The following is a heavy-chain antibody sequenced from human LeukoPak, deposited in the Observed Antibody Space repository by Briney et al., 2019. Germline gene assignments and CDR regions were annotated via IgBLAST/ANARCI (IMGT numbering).Heavy chain of an antibody. D-gene: IGHD2-2*01. CDR2: IRSDENNK. CDR3: AREHIVVVPAAIGTFDY. J-gene: IGHJ4*02. Sequence: GGSLRLSCAASGFPFSSYGMHWVRQAPGKGLEWVTFIRSDENNKYYADSVKGRFTISRDNSKNTLYLQMNSLRAEDTAVYYCAREHIVVVPAAIGTFDYWGQGTLVTVSS. V-gene: IGHV3-30*02. CDR1: GFPFSSYG.